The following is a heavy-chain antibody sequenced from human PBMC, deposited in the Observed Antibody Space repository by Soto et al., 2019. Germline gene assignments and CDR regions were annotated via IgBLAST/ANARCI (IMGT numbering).Heavy chain of an antibody. Sequence: ASVKVYCKASGYTFTSYGISCVRQAPGQGLEWMGWISAYNGNTNYAQKLQGRVTMTTDTSTSTAYMELRSLRSDDTAVYYCARDRAYYYDSSGSALGDYWGQGTLVTVSS. V-gene: IGHV1-18*04. CDR1: GYTFTSYG. CDR3: ARDRAYYYDSSGSALGDY. CDR2: ISAYNGNT. J-gene: IGHJ4*02. D-gene: IGHD3-22*01.